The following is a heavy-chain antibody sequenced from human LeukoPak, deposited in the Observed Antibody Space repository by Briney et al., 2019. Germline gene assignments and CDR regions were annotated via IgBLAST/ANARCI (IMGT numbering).Heavy chain of an antibody. V-gene: IGHV3-9*03. Sequence: PGGSLRLSCAASGFTFDDYAMHWVRQAPGKGLEWVSGISWNSGSIGYADSVKGRFTISRDNAKNSLYLQMNSLRAEDMALYYCAKDRGPSYNWNPGGFDYWGQGTLVTVSS. CDR2: ISWNSGSI. J-gene: IGHJ4*02. CDR3: AKDRGPSYNWNPGGFDY. CDR1: GFTFDDYA. D-gene: IGHD1-20*01.